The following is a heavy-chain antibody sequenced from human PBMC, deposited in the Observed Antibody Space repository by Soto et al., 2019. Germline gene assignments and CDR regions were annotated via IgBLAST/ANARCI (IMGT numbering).Heavy chain of an antibody. CDR3: ARGSSCSGGSCYSGGDNWFDP. J-gene: IGHJ5*02. CDR1: GGSISSHY. D-gene: IGHD2-15*01. V-gene: IGHV4-59*11. CDR2: INHSGST. Sequence: SETLSLTCTVSGGSISSHYWSWVRQPPGKGLEWIGEINHSGSTNYNPSLKSRVTISADTSKNQFPLKLSSVTAADTAVYYCARGSSCSGGSCYSGGDNWFDPWGQGTLVTVSS.